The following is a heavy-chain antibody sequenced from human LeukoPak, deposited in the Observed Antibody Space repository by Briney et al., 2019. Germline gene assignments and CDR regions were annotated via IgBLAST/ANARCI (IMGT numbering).Heavy chain of an antibody. CDR2: IYTSGST. D-gene: IGHD3-9*01. CDR1: GGSISSGSYY. J-gene: IGHJ2*01. Sequence: SETLSLTCAVSGGSISSGSYYWSWIRQPAGKGLEWIGRIYTSGSTNYNPSLKSRVTISVDTSKNQFSLKLSSVTAADTAVYYCARQYIDILTGYHRGELYWYFDLWGRGTLVTVSS. CDR3: ARQYIDILTGYHRGELYWYFDL. V-gene: IGHV4-61*02.